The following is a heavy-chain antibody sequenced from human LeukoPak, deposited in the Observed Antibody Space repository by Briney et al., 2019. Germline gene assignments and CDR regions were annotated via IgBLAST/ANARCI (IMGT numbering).Heavy chain of an antibody. J-gene: IGHJ6*02. V-gene: IGHV3-30*18. CDR2: ISYDESDK. CDR1: GFTFSNYG. D-gene: IGHD2-15*01. Sequence: GGSLRLSCAASGFTFSNYGMHWVRQAPGKGLEWVAVISYDESDKYYADSVKGRFTISRDDSKNTLYLQMNSLRPEDTAVYYCAKGVVAATNAAYYGMDVWGQGTTVTVSS. CDR3: AKGVVAATNAAYYGMDV.